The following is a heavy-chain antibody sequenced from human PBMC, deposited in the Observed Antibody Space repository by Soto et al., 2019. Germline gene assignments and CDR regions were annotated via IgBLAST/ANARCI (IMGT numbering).Heavy chain of an antibody. CDR3: ARDVADTAMASVYYYYYYGMDV. J-gene: IGHJ6*02. V-gene: IGHV1-18*01. CDR1: GYTFTSYG. D-gene: IGHD5-18*01. Sequence: GASVKVSCKASGYTFTSYGISWVRQAPGQGLEWMGWISAYNGNTNYAQKLQGRVTMTTDTSTSTAYMELSSLRSEDTAVYYCARDVADTAMASVYYYYYYGMDVWGQGTTVTVSS. CDR2: ISAYNGNT.